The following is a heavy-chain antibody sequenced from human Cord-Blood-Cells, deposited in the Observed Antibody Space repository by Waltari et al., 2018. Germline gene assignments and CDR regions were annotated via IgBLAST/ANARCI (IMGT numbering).Heavy chain of an antibody. J-gene: IGHJ6*02. Sequence: QVQLVQSGAEVKKPGASVKVSCKASGYTFTSYYMHWVRQAPGQGLEWMGIINPSGGSTSDAEKFQGRVTMTRDTSTSTVYMELSSLRSEDTAVYYCARAVAAAGTSGYYYGMDVWGQGTTVTVSS. CDR1: GYTFTSYY. CDR2: INPSGGST. CDR3: ARAVAAAGTSGYYYGMDV. V-gene: IGHV1-46*01. D-gene: IGHD6-13*01.